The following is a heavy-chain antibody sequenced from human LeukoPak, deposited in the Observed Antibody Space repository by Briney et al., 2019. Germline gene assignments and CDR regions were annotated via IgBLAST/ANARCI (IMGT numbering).Heavy chain of an antibody. D-gene: IGHD1-26*01. V-gene: IGHV3-48*01. CDR3: VRDKLVGPSRLDH. J-gene: IGHJ4*02. CDR2: ITASFSTI. CDR1: GFTFSTYN. Sequence: GGSLRLSCAASGFTFSTYNMSWVRQAPGKGLEWVSYITASFSTIYYADSVRGRFTISRDNAKNSLYLQMNSLRVEDTAVYYCVRDKLVGPSRLDHWGQGTLVTVSS.